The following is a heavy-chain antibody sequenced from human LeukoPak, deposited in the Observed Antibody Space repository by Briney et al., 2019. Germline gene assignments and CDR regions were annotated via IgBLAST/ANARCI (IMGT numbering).Heavy chain of an antibody. CDR2: IKQDGSET. J-gene: IGHJ4*02. Sequence: GGSLRLSCAASGFTFSSYGMHWVRQAPGKGLEWVAIIKQDGSETYYVDSVKGRFTISRDNAKSSLYLQINSLRAEDTAVYYCARDALTYGSGSYGDYWGQGTLVTVSS. CDR1: GFTFSSYG. D-gene: IGHD3-10*01. CDR3: ARDALTYGSGSYGDY. V-gene: IGHV3-7*01.